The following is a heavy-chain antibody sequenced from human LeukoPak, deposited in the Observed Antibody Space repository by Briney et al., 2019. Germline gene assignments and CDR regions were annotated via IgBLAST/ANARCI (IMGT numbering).Heavy chain of an antibody. D-gene: IGHD6-13*01. Sequence: PGGALRLSCLASGFTFSSYEMNWVRQAPGKGLEWVSYISSSGSTIYYADSVKGRFTISRDNAKNSLYLQMNSLRAEDTAVYYCARAPRKPKGTLVQFKCFDYWGQGTLVTVSS. V-gene: IGHV3-48*03. J-gene: IGHJ4*02. CDR3: ARAPRKPKGTLVQFKCFDY. CDR2: ISSSGSTI. CDR1: GFTFSSYE.